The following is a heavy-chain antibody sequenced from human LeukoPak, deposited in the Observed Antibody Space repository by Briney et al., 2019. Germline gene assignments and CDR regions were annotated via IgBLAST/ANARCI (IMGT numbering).Heavy chain of an antibody. J-gene: IGHJ5*02. CDR1: GGSISSGDYY. V-gene: IGHV4-30-4*01. CDR2: IDYSGST. D-gene: IGHD6-13*01. Sequence: PSETLSLTCTVSGGSISSGDYYWSWIRQPPGKGLEWIVYIDYSGSTYYNPSLKSRVTISVDTSKNQFSLKLSSVTAADTAVYYCARGGHSSSWYVVGFDPWGQGTLVTVSS. CDR3: ARGGHSSSWYVVGFDP.